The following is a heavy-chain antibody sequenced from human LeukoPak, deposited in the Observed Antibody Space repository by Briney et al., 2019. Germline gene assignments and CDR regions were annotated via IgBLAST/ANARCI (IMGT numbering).Heavy chain of an antibody. Sequence: GGSLRLSCVASGFTFSSYVMVWARQAPGKGLEWVSVIGGGGGTTYYADSVKGRFTISRDNSRITLYLQMNSLRTEDTAIYFCAKAKLTVGQREGFDYWGQGTLVTVSS. CDR2: IGGGGGTT. CDR3: AKAKLTVGQREGFDY. V-gene: IGHV3-23*01. J-gene: IGHJ4*02. D-gene: IGHD3-9*01. CDR1: GFTFSSYV.